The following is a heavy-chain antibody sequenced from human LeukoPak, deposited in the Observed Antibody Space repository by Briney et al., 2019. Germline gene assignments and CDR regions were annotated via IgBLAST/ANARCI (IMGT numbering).Heavy chain of an antibody. V-gene: IGHV1-2*07. CDR3: ARDWDQLVPSKGGPPRYYYFMDV. D-gene: IGHD2-15*01. CDR2: IDPNRGGT. CDR1: GYTFTDYN. Sequence: ASVKVSCKTSGYTFTDYNMHWVRQAPGQGPEWMGWIDPNRGGTNYAHRFQDRVTITRDTSISTVYMELNNLRSDDTAVYYCARDWDQLVPSKGGPPRYYYFMDVWGKGTSVIVSS. J-gene: IGHJ6*03.